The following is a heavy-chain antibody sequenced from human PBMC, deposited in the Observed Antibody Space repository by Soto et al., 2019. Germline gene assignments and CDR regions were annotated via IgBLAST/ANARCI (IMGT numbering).Heavy chain of an antibody. CDR1: GGSISSYF. V-gene: IGHV4-59*01. CDR3: ARSYLGGNFAS. J-gene: IGHJ4*02. CDR2: VYHTGRT. Sequence: SETLSLTCTVSGGSISSYFWSRIRQPPGKGLEWIGYVYHTGRTSYNPSLKSRVSISMDTSKNQFSLNLDSVTAADTAMYYCARSYLGGNFASWGQGTMVTVSS. D-gene: IGHD2-15*01.